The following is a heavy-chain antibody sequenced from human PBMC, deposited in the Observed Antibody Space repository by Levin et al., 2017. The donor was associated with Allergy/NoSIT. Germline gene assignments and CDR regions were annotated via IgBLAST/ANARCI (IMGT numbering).Heavy chain of an antibody. Sequence: KSGPTLVKPTQTLTLTCTFSGFSLNTTGVGVGWIRQPPGKALEWLALIYWDDDQRYRPSLKTRLTVTRDSSKNQVVFRMTNMDPMDTATYFCVVQDPGEAAGGFDYRGQGTPVSVSS. CDR2: IYWDDDQ. CDR1: GFSLNTTGVG. CDR3: VVQDPGEAAGGFDY. J-gene: IGHJ4*02. D-gene: IGHD6-13*01. V-gene: IGHV2-5*02.